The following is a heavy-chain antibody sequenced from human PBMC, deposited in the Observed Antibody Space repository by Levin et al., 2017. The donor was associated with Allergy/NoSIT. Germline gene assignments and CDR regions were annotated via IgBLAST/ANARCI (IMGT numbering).Heavy chain of an antibody. J-gene: IGHJ4*02. Sequence: GESLKISCKASGYTFTSYAMNWVRQAPGQGLEWMGWINTNTGNPTYAQGFTGRFVFSLDTSVSTAYLQISSLKAEDTAVYYCARDRRGIAAAGPKSDYWGQGTLVTVSS. V-gene: IGHV7-4-1*02. CDR2: INTNTGNP. D-gene: IGHD6-13*01. CDR1: GYTFTSYA. CDR3: ARDRRGIAAAGPKSDY.